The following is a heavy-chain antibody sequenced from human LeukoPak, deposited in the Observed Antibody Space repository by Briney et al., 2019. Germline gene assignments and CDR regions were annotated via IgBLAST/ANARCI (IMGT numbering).Heavy chain of an antibody. D-gene: IGHD3-10*01. J-gene: IGHJ3*02. V-gene: IGHV5-51*01. CDR3: ARHYYYGSGSFGAFDI. CDR1: GYTFTNYW. CDR2: IYPGDSDT. Sequence: GESLKISCKGSGYTFTNYWIGWVRQMPGKGLEWMGIIYPGDSDTRYSPSFQGQVTISADKSISTAYLQWSSLKASDTAMYYCARHYYYGSGSFGAFDIWGQGTMVTVSS.